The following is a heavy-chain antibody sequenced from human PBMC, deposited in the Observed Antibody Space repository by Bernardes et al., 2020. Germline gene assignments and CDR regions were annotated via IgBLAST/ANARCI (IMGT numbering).Heavy chain of an antibody. CDR1: GPFSNDFS. CDR3: AKDMGSSGSRGVDN. V-gene: IGHV3-43D*04. CDR2: TRRDGSST. Sequence: SLCPACVLLGPFSNDFSVHCDSPPPGNGLEWVSSTRRDGSSTHYADSVKGRSTTSRHKSKNSLYLQRNSLRAEDTAMYYCAKDMGSSGSRGVDNWGQGTLVTLSS. J-gene: IGHJ4*02. D-gene: IGHD3-10*01.